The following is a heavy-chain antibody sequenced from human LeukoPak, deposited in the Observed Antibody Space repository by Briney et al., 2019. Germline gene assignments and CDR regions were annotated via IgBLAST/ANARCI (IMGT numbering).Heavy chain of an antibody. V-gene: IGHV6-1*01. CDR2: TYYDSQWYR. CDR3: ARNYYGSGSYYTLDS. D-gene: IGHD3-10*01. J-gene: IGHJ4*02. Sequence: SQTLSLTCTISGDSVSSNKAAWNWIRQSPSRGLEWLGRTYYDSQWYRDYAVSAKSRMTVNPDTSKNRFSLHLNSVTPEDTAVYYCARNYYGSGSYYTLDSWGPGTLVTVSS. CDR1: GDSVSSNKAA.